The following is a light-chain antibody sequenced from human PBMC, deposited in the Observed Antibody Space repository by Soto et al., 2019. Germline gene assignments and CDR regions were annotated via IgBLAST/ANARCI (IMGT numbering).Light chain of an antibody. J-gene: IGKJ3*01. CDR1: RSLVYNDGNTY. CDR2: KVS. CDR3: MQGTHPFT. V-gene: IGKV2-30*01. Sequence: DVVMTQSPLSLPVTLGQPASISCRSSRSLVYNDGNTYLSWFQQRPGHSPRRLIYKVSKRDSGVPDRFSGSGSGTDFTLKISRVEAEDVGVYYCMQGTHPFTFGPGTKVDIK.